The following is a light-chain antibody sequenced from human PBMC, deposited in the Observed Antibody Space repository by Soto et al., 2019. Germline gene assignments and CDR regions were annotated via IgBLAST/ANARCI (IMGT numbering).Light chain of an antibody. Sequence: QSALTQPPSVSGSPGQSVTISCAGTSSDLGAYNRVSWYHQPPGTVPKLMIYEVKTRPSGVPDRFSGSQSGNMASLTISGPLPEDEGDYYCTSYTISNTVIFGGGTKLTVL. CDR1: SSDLGAYNR. V-gene: IGLV2-18*02. CDR2: EVK. CDR3: TSYTISNTVI. J-gene: IGLJ2*01.